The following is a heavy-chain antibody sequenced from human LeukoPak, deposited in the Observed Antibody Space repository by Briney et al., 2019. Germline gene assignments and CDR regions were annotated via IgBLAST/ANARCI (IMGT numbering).Heavy chain of an antibody. D-gene: IGHD5-12*01. Sequence: ASVKVSCKVSGYTLTELSMHWVRQAPGQGLEWMGMINPTGGSTNYAQKFQGRVTMTRDTSTSTVYMELSSLRSEDTAVYYCAKAPYAGYDYPFDYWGQGTLVTVSS. CDR2: INPTGGST. CDR3: AKAPYAGYDYPFDY. J-gene: IGHJ4*02. CDR1: GYTLTELS. V-gene: IGHV1-46*01.